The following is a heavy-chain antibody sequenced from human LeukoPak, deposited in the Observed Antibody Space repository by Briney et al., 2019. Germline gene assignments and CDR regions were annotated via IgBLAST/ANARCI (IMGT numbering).Heavy chain of an antibody. V-gene: IGHV1-46*01. CDR1: GYTFTSYY. Sequence: ASVKVSCKASGYTFTSYYMHWVRQVPGQGLEWMGIINPSGGSTSYAQKFQGRVTMTRDTSTSTVYMELSSLRSEDTAVYYCARVQSRSSSSRGPYYYGMDVWGQGTTVTVSS. CDR2: INPSGGST. J-gene: IGHJ6*02. D-gene: IGHD6-6*01. CDR3: ARVQSRSSSSRGPYYYGMDV.